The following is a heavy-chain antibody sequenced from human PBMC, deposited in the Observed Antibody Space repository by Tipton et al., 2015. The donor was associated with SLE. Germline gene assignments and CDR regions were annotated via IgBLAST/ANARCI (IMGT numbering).Heavy chain of an antibody. J-gene: IGHJ3*01. Sequence: SLRLSCAASGFSFSDFGMHWMRQAPGKGLEWVAFVQYDGLKEVYADSVKGRFTISRDNSKNTVYLQLNSVRPEDTGVYYCAKDQAGGWGQGTMVTVTS. CDR3: AKDQAGG. CDR2: VQYDGLKE. D-gene: IGHD1-26*01. V-gene: IGHV3-30*02. CDR1: GFSFSDFG.